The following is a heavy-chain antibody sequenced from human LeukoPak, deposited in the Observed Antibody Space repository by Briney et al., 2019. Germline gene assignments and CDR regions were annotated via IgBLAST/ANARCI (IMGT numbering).Heavy chain of an antibody. Sequence: SETLSLTCTVSGGSISSYYWSWIRQPPGKGLEWIGYIYYSGSTNYNPSLKSRVTISVDTSKNQFSLRLSSVTAADTALYYCARGGGGPPFDWLLLYYFDYWGQGTLVTVSS. D-gene: IGHD3-9*01. CDR1: GGSISSYY. CDR2: IYYSGST. CDR3: ARGGGGPPFDWLLLYYFDY. J-gene: IGHJ4*02. V-gene: IGHV4-59*08.